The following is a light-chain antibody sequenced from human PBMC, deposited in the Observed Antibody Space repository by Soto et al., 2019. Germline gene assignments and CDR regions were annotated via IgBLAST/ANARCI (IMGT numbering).Light chain of an antibody. V-gene: IGLV1-51*01. J-gene: IGLJ2*01. Sequence: QSMLTQPPSVSAAPGQKVTISCSGSSSNIGDNYVSWYQQVPGTNPQLLIYDNDKRPTGIPDRFSGSKSGTSATLGITGLQTGDEADYYCGTWDSSLSVVVFGGWTKVTVL. CDR1: SSNIGDNY. CDR3: GTWDSSLSVVV. CDR2: DND.